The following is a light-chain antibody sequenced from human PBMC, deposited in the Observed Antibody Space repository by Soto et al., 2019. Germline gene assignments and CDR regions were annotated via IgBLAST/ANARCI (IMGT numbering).Light chain of an antibody. J-gene: IGKJ5*01. Sequence: EMVLSKSPGTLSLSQGERATLSCRASQSVSSTYLSWYQQRPGQAPRLLIYGASSRATGIPDRFSGSGSGTEFTLIISSLQSEDSAVYYCQQYNSSPRITFGQGALLAIK. CDR3: QQYNSSPRIT. CDR1: QSVSSTY. V-gene: IGKV3-20*01. CDR2: GAS.